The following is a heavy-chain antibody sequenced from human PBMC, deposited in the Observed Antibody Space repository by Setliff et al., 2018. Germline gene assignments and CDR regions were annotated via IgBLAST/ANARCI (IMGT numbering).Heavy chain of an antibody. CDR2: INPINGDT. V-gene: IGHV1-2*02. D-gene: IGHD5-18*01. J-gene: IGHJ4*02. CDR1: GYIFAGYY. CDR3: ARDVGYTYGLDF. Sequence: GASVKVSCKASGYIFAGYYMHWVRQTPGQGLEWMGWINPINGDTRYAGNFQGRVTVTRDTSISTVYMELTRLTSDDTAVYYCARDVGYTYGLDFWGQGALVTVSS.